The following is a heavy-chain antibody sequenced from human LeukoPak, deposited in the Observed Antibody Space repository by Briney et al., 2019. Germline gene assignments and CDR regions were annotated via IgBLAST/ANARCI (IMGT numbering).Heavy chain of an antibody. CDR2: IYSGGSS. V-gene: IGHV3-66*01. Sequence: GGSLRLSCAASGLTVGFKCMSWVRQAPGKGLEWVSIIYSGGSSYYADSVKGRFTVSRDTSKNTLYLQMNSLRAEDTAVYYCATRPDGNDVPYFDYWGPGILVTVSS. D-gene: IGHD5-12*01. CDR3: ATRPDGNDVPYFDY. J-gene: IGHJ4*02. CDR1: GLTVGFKC.